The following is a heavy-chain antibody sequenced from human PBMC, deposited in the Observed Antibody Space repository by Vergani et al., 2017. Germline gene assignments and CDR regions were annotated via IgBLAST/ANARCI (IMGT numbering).Heavy chain of an antibody. Sequence: EVQLVESAGGLVQPGGSLRLSCAASGFTFSYYWMSWVRQAPGKGLEWVANIKQDGSGKYYVDSVKGRFTIFRDNAKNSLYLQMNSLRAEDTAVYYCARKDVEQWEPFDIWGQGTMVTVSS. CDR3: ARKDVEQWEPFDI. J-gene: IGHJ3*02. V-gene: IGHV3-7*03. CDR1: GFTFSYYW. CDR2: IKQDGSGK. D-gene: IGHD1-26*01.